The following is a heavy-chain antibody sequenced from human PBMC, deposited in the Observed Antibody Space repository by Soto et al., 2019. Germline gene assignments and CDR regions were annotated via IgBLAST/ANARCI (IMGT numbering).Heavy chain of an antibody. CDR2: ISSSSSYI. D-gene: IGHD6-13*01. CDR1: GFTFSGYS. CDR3: ARERGIAAAGTAYYGMDV. Sequence: EVQLVESGGGLVKPGGSLRLSCAASGFTFSGYSMNWVLQAPGKGLEWVSSISSSSSYIYYADSVRGRFTISRDNAKNSLYLQMNSVRAEDTAVYYCARERGIAAAGTAYYGMDVWGQGTTVTVSS. V-gene: IGHV3-21*01. J-gene: IGHJ6*02.